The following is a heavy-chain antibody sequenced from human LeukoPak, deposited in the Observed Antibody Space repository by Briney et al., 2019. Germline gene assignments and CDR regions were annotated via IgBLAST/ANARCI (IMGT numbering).Heavy chain of an antibody. CDR3: AKDKWIDGSLDY. CDR2: IRYDGSNK. V-gene: IGHV3-30*02. J-gene: IGHJ4*02. D-gene: IGHD1-26*01. Sequence: PGGSLRLSCAASGFTFSSHGMHWVRQAPGKGLEWVAFIRYDGSNKYYADSVKGRFTISRDNSKNTLYLQMNSLRAEDTAVYYCAKDKWIDGSLDYWGQGTLVTVSS. CDR1: GFTFSSHG.